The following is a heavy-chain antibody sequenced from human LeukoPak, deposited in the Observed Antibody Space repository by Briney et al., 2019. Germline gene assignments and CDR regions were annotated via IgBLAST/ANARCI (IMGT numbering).Heavy chain of an antibody. CDR3: ARDMVRGVPLDY. CDR2: ISSSGSTI. CDR1: GFTFSDYY. Sequence: GGSLRLSCAASGFTFSDYYMSWIRQAPGKGLEWVSYISSSGSTIHYADSVKGRFTISRDNAKNSLYLQMNSLRAEDTAVYYCARDMVRGVPLDYWGQGTLVTVSS. V-gene: IGHV3-11*01. J-gene: IGHJ4*02. D-gene: IGHD3-10*01.